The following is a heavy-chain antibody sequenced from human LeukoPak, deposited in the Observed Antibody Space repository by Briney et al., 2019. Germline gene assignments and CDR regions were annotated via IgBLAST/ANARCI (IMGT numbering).Heavy chain of an antibody. V-gene: IGHV3-30-3*01. CDR2: ISYDGSNK. CDR1: GFTFSSYA. J-gene: IGHJ4*02. Sequence: GGSLRLSCAASGFTFSSYAMHWVRQAPGKGLEWVAVISYDGSNKYYADSVKGRFTISRDNSKNTLYLQMNSLRAEDTAVYYCAKVPRGYYDSSGYSSFDYWGQGTLVTVSS. CDR3: AKVPRGYYDSSGYSSFDY. D-gene: IGHD3-22*01.